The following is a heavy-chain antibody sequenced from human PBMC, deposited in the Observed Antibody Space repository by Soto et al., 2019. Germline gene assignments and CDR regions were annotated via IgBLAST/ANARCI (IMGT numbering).Heavy chain of an antibody. CDR1: GFSFKYA. CDR3: AKDAVYDDGLWLVSD. D-gene: IGHD3-16*01. Sequence: DVQLLESGVGLVVPGGSLRLSCVVSGFSFKYAIIWVRQAPGKGQEWVSGITGGGNTEYAASVKGRFTISRDKSKNTVYLQMNSLRAEDTAMYYCAKDAVYDDGLWLVSDWGQGTLVTVS. CDR2: ITGGGNT. J-gene: IGHJ4*02. V-gene: IGHV3-23*01.